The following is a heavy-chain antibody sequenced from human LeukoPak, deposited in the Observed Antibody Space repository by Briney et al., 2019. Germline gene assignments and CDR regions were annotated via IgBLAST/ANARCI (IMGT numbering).Heavy chain of an antibody. V-gene: IGHV3-23*01. Sequence: GSLRLYCAASGFSFSNFAMTWVRQAPGKGLEWVSSINGGHYPTYNTDSVKGRFTISRDNSKNTLYLQMNSQRADDTAVYYCTRDPNGDYVGAFDSWGQGTLVTVSS. J-gene: IGHJ5*01. CDR1: GFSFSNFA. D-gene: IGHD4-17*01. CDR3: TRDPNGDYVGAFDS. CDR2: INGGHYPT.